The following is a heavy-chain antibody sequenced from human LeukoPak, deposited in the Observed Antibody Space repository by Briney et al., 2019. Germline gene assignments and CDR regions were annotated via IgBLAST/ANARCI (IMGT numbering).Heavy chain of an antibody. J-gene: IGHJ6*02. D-gene: IGHD2-2*01. CDR3: TSSTSAELYYYYGMDV. CDR2: IRSKANSYAT. CDR1: GFTFSGSA. Sequence: GGSLRLSCAASGFTFSGSAMHWVRQASGKGLEWVGRIRSKANSYATACAASVKGRFTISRDDSKNTAYLQMNSLKTEDTAVYYCTSSTSAELYYYYGMDVWGQGTTVTVSS. V-gene: IGHV3-73*01.